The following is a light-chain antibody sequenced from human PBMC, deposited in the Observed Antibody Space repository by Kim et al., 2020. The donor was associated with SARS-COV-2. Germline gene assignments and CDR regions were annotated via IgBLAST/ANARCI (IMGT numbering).Light chain of an antibody. V-gene: IGKV1-8*01. J-gene: IGKJ4*01. CDR3: QQYYSYPLT. CDR2: AAS. Sequence: ASTGDRVTNTCRASQGISSYLAWYQQKPGRAPKLLIYAASTLQSGVPSRFSGSGSGTDFTLTIRCLQSEDFATYYCQQYYSYPLTFGGGTKVDIK. CDR1: QGISSY.